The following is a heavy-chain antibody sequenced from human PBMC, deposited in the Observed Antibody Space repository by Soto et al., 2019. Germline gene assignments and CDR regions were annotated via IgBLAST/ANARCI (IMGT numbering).Heavy chain of an antibody. D-gene: IGHD1-26*01. CDR1: GFTFSHFA. V-gene: IGHV3-23*01. J-gene: IGHJ5*02. Sequence: EMQLLETGGALVPPGESLRLSCAASGFTFSHFAMSWVRQRPGKGLEWISGMSGSGSRTYDADSVQGRFTIARDNPNSTLYLQMDSLRVEDTAVYYCAKGRRVGIRSPLDLWGQGTLVTVSS. CDR3: AKGRRVGIRSPLDL. CDR2: MSGSGSRT.